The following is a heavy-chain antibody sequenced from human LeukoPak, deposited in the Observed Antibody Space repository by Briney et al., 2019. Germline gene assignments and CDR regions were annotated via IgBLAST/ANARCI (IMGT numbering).Heavy chain of an antibody. D-gene: IGHD6-19*01. J-gene: IGHJ4*02. CDR2: ISGSGGST. Sequence: HSGGSLRLSCAASGFTFSSYAMSWVRQAPGKGLEWVSAISGSGGSTYYADSVKGRFTISRDNSKNTLYLQMNSLRAEDTAVYYCAKAGDIAVAGTYQFDYWGQGTLVTVSS. V-gene: IGHV3-23*01. CDR3: AKAGDIAVAGTYQFDY. CDR1: GFTFSSYA.